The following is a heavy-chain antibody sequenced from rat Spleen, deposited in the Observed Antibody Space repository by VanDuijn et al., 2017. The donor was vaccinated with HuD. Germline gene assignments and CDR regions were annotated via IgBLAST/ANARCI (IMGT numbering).Heavy chain of an antibody. Sequence: EVQLQESGPGLVKPSQSLSLTCSVTGHSITSSYRWNWIRKFPGSKLEWMGYINAAGSTIYNPSLNSRISITRDTSKNQFFLQVNSVTPEETATYYCARNYGGSPFDYWGQGVMVTVSS. CDR2: INAAGST. V-gene: IGHV3-3*01. J-gene: IGHJ2*01. CDR3: ARNYGGSPFDY. CDR1: GHSITSSYR. D-gene: IGHD1-11*01.